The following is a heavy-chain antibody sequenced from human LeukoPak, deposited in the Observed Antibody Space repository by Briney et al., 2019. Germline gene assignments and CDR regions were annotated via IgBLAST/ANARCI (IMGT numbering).Heavy chain of an antibody. Sequence: GGSLRLFRAASGFTFSSYAMSWVRQAPGKGLEWVSAISGSGGSTYYADSVKGRFTISRDNSKNTLYLQMNSLRAEDTAGYYCAKDQSRYFYDSSAYPRNWFDPWGQGTLVTVSS. CDR2: ISGSGGST. CDR1: GFTFSSYA. J-gene: IGHJ5*02. CDR3: AKDQSRYFYDSSAYPRNWFDP. V-gene: IGHV3-23*01. D-gene: IGHD3-22*01.